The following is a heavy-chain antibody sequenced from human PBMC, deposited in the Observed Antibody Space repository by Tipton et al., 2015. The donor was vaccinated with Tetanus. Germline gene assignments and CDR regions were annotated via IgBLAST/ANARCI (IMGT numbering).Heavy chain of an antibody. CDR1: GGSISSFNYY. J-gene: IGHJ4*02. V-gene: IGHV4-61*02. Sequence: TLSLTCTVSGGSISSFNYYWGWVRQPAGKGLEWIGRIYSSGSTHYNPSLKSRVTMSLDTSKNQFSLKLNSVTAADTAVYYCARGVWFGPGPRYYFDYWGQGTLVTVSS. CDR2: IYSSGST. D-gene: IGHD3-10*01. CDR3: ARGVWFGPGPRYYFDY.